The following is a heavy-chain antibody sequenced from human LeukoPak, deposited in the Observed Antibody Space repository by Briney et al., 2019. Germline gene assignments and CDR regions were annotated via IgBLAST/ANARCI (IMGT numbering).Heavy chain of an antibody. D-gene: IGHD4-4*01. J-gene: IGHJ3*02. CDR2: IIPIRGIA. CDR1: GGTFSSYA. CDR3: ARGKSETLTVTTQGRAFDI. V-gene: IGHV1-69*04. Sequence: ASVKVSCKASGGTFSSYAISWVRQAPGQGLEWMGRIIPIRGIANYAQKFQGRVTITADKSTSTAYMELSSLRSEDTAVYYCARGKSETLTVTTQGRAFDIWGQGTMVTVSS.